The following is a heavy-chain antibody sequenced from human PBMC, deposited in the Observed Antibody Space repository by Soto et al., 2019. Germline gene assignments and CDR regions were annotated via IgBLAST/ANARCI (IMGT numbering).Heavy chain of an antibody. J-gene: IGHJ3*02. V-gene: IGHV1-2*04. CDR3: ARAVAGTHDAFDI. CDR2: INPNSGGT. D-gene: IGHD6-19*01. CDR1: GYTFTGYY. Sequence: ASVKVSCKASGYTFTGYYMHWVRQAPGQGLEWMGWINPNSGGTNYAQKFQGWVTMTRDTSISTAYMELSRLRSDDTAVYYCARAVAGTHDAFDIWGQGKMVTVSS.